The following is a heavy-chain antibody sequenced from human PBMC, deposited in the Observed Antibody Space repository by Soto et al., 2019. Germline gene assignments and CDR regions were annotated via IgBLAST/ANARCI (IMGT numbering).Heavy chain of an antibody. CDR2: LYWDDDN. D-gene: IGHD6-19*01. J-gene: IGHJ4*02. Sequence: QITLKESGPTLVKPTQTLTLTCTFSGFSLTTSAVGVGWIRQPPGKALEWLALLYWDDDNQYSPSLRNRLTLTKDTAKSPVVLTMTNMDPVDTANYYCAHGSGWLFDYWGQGTLVTVSS. CDR1: GFSLTTSAVG. CDR3: AHGSGWLFDY. V-gene: IGHV2-5*02.